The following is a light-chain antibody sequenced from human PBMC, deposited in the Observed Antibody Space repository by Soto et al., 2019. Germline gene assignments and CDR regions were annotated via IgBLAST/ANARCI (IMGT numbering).Light chain of an antibody. Sequence: QSALTQPASVSGSPGQSITISCTGTRSDVGGYNYVSWYQQHPGKAPKLMIYDVNTRPSGVSNRFSGSKSGNTASLTISGLQAEDEADYYCSSYTSSISFGGGTKPTVL. CDR3: SSYTSSIS. CDR1: RSDVGGYNY. J-gene: IGLJ2*01. V-gene: IGLV2-14*01. CDR2: DVN.